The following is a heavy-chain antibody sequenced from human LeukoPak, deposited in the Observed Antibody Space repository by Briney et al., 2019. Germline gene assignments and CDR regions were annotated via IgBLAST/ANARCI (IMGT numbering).Heavy chain of an antibody. CDR2: MKQDGSEK. CDR1: GFTFSDYW. D-gene: IGHD3-22*01. Sequence: GGSLRLSCAASGFTFSDYWMSWVRQVPGKGLEWVANMKQDGSEKYYVDSVKGRFTISRDNAKNSLYLQMNSLRAEDTAVYYCARDREHYYDSRAIDYWGQGTLVTVSS. V-gene: IGHV3-7*01. CDR3: ARDREHYYDSRAIDY. J-gene: IGHJ4*02.